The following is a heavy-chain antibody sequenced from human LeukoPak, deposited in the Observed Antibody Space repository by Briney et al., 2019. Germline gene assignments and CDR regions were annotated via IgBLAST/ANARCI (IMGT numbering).Heavy chain of an antibody. CDR2: INSNGDFK. J-gene: IGHJ4*02. Sequence: GGSLRLSCTASGFTFSSSEMNWVRQAPGKGLEWVSYINSNGDFKYYADSVKGRFTISRDNAKNSLYLQMNSLRAEDTAAYYCTRRPYWGRGTLVSVSS. CDR1: GFTFSSSE. V-gene: IGHV3-48*03. CDR3: TRRPY.